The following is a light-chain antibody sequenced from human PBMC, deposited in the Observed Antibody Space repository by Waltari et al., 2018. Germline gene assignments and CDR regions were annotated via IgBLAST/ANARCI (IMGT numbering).Light chain of an antibody. Sequence: EIVLTQSPTTLSLSPGEKATLSCRASQSFDSYLAWYQQKPGQAPRLILYDASNRATGIPARFSGSGSGTDFTLTISSLEPEDFAIYYCQQSSNWPPLTFGGGTKVEIK. J-gene: IGKJ4*01. CDR2: DAS. CDR1: QSFDSY. V-gene: IGKV3-11*01. CDR3: QQSSNWPPLT.